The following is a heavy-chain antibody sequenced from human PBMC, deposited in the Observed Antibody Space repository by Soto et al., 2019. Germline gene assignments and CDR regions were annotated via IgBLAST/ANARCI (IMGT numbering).Heavy chain of an antibody. Sequence: GESLKISCKGSGYSFTSYWIGWVRQMPGKGLEWMGIIYPGDSDTRYSPSFQGQVTISADKSISTAYLQWSSLKASDTAMYYCARRNTAMGYYYYGMGVWGQGTTVTVSS. CDR3: ARRNTAMGYYYYGMGV. CDR2: IYPGDSDT. V-gene: IGHV5-51*01. J-gene: IGHJ6*02. CDR1: GYSFTSYW. D-gene: IGHD5-18*01.